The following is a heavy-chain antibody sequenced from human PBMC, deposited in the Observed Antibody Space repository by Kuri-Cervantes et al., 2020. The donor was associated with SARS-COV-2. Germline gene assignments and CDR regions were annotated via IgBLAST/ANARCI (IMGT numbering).Heavy chain of an antibody. D-gene: IGHD1-1*01. CDR1: GGSISSDY. CDR2: IYYSGST. J-gene: IGHJ3*02. CDR3: ASAANFNAFDI. Sequence: GSLRLSCTVSGGSISSDYWSWIRQPPGKGLEWIGYIYYSGSTNYNPSLKSRVTISVDTSKNQFSLKLSSVTAADTAVYYCASAANFNAFDIWGQGTMVTVSS. V-gene: IGHV4-59*01.